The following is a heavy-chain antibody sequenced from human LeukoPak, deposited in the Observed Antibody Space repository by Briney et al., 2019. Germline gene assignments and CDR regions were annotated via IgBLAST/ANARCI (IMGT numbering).Heavy chain of an antibody. J-gene: IGHJ5*02. CDR3: ARSRGQNWFDP. D-gene: IGHD3-10*01. Sequence: GASVKVSCKASGYTFTSYFMHWVRQAPGQGLEWMGIINPSGGSTSYAQKFQGRVTMTRDTSTSTVYMELSSLRSEDTAVYYCARSRGQNWFDPWGQGTLVTVSS. V-gene: IGHV1-46*01. CDR2: INPSGGST. CDR1: GYTFTSYF.